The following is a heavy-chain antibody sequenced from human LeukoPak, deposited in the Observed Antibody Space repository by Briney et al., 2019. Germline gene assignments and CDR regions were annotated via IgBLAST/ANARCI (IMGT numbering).Heavy chain of an antibody. J-gene: IGHJ4*02. CDR3: AKDRPNYYGSNGHYYRRDGDY. Sequence: GGSLRPSCAASGFTFSIYAMSWVRQAPGKGLQWVSSITSSGDGTYYADSVKGRFTISRDNSENMLYLQMNSLRVEDTAVYFCAKDRPNYYGSNGHYYRRDGDYWGQGTLVTVSS. V-gene: IGHV3-23*01. CDR1: GFTFSIYA. D-gene: IGHD3-22*01. CDR2: ITSSGDGT.